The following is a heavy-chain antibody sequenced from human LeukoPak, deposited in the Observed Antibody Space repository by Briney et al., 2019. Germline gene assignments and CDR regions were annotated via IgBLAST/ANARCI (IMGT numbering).Heavy chain of an antibody. CDR2: INPNSGGT. D-gene: IGHD6-13*01. J-gene: IGHJ4*02. Sequence: ASVKVSCKASGYTFTYQRIHWVRQAPGQGLEWLGWINPNSGGTNYAQKFEGRIAMTTDTSINTGYMEMTRLTSDDTAVYYCARTHSSLRLYHFDYWGQGTLVTVSS. CDR1: GYTFTYQR. V-gene: IGHV1-2*02. CDR3: ARTHSSLRLYHFDY.